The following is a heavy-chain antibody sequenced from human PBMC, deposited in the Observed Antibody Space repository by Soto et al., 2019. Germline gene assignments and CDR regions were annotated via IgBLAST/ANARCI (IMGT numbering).Heavy chain of an antibody. CDR1: GGSISSGGDY. D-gene: IGHD3-10*01. CDR2: IYYTGGA. Sequence: QVQLQESGPGLVKASETLSLNCTVSGGSISSGGDYWSWIRQRPGKGLEWIGYIYYTGGAYYNPSLKRRLTLSVDTARSQFSLKLTSVTAADTAVYFCARGLTMLRGVMDSWGQGTLVTVSS. J-gene: IGHJ4*02. CDR3: ARGLTMLRGVMDS. V-gene: IGHV4-31*03.